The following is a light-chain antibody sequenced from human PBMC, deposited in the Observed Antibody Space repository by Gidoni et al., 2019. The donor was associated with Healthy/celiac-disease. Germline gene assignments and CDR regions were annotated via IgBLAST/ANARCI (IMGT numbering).Light chain of an antibody. CDR1: QSISSG. CDR2: DAS. Sequence: DIQMTQSPSTLSASVGDRVTITCRASQSISSGLAWYQQKPGKAPKLLIYDASSLESGVPSRFSGSVSGTEFTLTISSLQPDDFATYYCQQYTSYSPLFXXXTKLEIK. V-gene: IGKV1-5*01. J-gene: IGKJ2*01. CDR3: QQYTSYSPL.